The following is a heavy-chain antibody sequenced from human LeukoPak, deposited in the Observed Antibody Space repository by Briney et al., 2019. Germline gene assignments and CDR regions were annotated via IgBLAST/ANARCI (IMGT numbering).Heavy chain of an antibody. V-gene: IGHV1-18*01. Sequence: ASVKVSCKASGYTFTSYGISWVRQAPGQGLEWMGWISAYNGNTNYAQKLQGRVTLTTDTSTSTAYMELRSLRSDDTAVYYCARDQYYDSKGWFDPWGQGTLVTVSS. J-gene: IGHJ5*02. D-gene: IGHD3-22*01. CDR2: ISAYNGNT. CDR3: ARDQYYDSKGWFDP. CDR1: GYTFTSYG.